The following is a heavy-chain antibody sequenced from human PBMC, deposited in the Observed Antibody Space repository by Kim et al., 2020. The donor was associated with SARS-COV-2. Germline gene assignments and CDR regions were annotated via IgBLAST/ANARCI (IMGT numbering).Heavy chain of an antibody. Sequence: DGSQKYYVDSVRGRFTIPRDNARSSVHLQMNSLRAEDTAVYYCVRGVNLFWGQGTLVTVSS. J-gene: IGHJ4*02. CDR3: VRGVNLF. V-gene: IGHV3-7*01. D-gene: IGHD3-10*01. CDR2: DGSQK.